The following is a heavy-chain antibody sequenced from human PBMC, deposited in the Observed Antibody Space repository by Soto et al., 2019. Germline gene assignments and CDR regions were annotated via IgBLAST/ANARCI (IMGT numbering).Heavy chain of an antibody. D-gene: IGHD3-3*01. CDR1: GYSFTSYW. CDR3: ARGNYDFWSGYSIYYYYGMDV. CDR2: IDPSDSYT. V-gene: IGHV5-10-1*01. Sequence: GESLKISCKGSGYSFTSYWISWVRQMPGKGLEWMVRIDPSDSYTNYSPSFQGHVTISADKSISTAYLQWSSLKASDTAMYYCARGNYDFWSGYSIYYYYGMDVWGQGTTVTVSS. J-gene: IGHJ6*02.